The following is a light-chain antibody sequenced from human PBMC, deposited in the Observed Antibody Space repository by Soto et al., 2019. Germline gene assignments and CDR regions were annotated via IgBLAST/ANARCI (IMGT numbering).Light chain of an antibody. CDR1: GSDVGGYDY. CDR2: EVT. Sequence: SVLTQPASVSGSPGQSITISCTGTGSDVGGYDYVSWYQHHPGKAPKVMIYEVTNRPSGVSNRFSGSKSGNTASLTISGLLAEDEADYYCSSYTSSSTYGFGTGTKVTVL. CDR3: SSYTSSSTYG. J-gene: IGLJ1*01. V-gene: IGLV2-14*01.